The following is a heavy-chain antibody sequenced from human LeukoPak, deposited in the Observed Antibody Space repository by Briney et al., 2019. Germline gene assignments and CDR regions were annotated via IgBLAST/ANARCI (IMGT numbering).Heavy chain of an antibody. CDR2: ISTGGST. CDR3: ARHAPGSGWFYGY. J-gene: IGHJ4*02. D-gene: IGHD2/OR15-2a*01. CDR1: GASITRYF. Sequence: PSGTLSLTCTVSGASITRYFWNWIRQPPGKELEWIGYISTGGSTNYNPSLKSRVTISIDTSKNQFSLKLSSVTAADTAVYYCARHAPGSGWFYGYWGQGTLVTVSS. V-gene: IGHV4-59*08.